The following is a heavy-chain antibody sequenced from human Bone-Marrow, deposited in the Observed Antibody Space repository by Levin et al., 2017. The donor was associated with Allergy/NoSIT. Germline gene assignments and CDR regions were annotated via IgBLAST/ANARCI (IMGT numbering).Heavy chain of an antibody. J-gene: IGHJ6*02. CDR2: IIPIFGTA. CDR1: GGTFSSYA. D-gene: IGHD2-2*01. CDR3: ARDIVHIVVVPAAIDYYYYGMDV. Sequence: KISCKASGGTFSSYAISWVRQAPGQGLEWMGGIIPIFGTANYAQKFQGRVTITADESTSTAYMELSSLRSEDTAVYYCARDIVHIVVVPAAIDYYYYGMDVWGQGTTVTVSS. V-gene: IGHV1-69*01.